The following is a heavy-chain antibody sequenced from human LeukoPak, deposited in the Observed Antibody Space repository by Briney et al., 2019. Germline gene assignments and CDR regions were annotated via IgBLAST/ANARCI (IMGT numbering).Heavy chain of an antibody. CDR1: GGSISSGDYY. CDR3: ARLTGTRYYYYGMDV. CDR2: VFYTGST. J-gene: IGHJ6*02. D-gene: IGHD1-14*01. Sequence: PSETLSLTCTVSGGSISSGDYYWSWIRQPPGKGLEWIGSVFYTGSTEYNPSLNSRVTISVDTSKNQFSLKLSSVTAADTAVYYCARLTGTRYYYYGMDVWGQGTTVTVSS. V-gene: IGHV4-61*08.